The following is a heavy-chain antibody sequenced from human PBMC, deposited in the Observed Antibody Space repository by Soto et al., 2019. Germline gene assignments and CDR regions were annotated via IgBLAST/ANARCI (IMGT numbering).Heavy chain of an antibody. CDR1: GGSISSSTYY. V-gene: IGHV4-39*01. CDR2: IYYSGYT. J-gene: IGHJ5*02. D-gene: IGHD6-6*01. CDR3: ARGEWTRHRSGGGIAARRVWFDP. Sequence: SETLSLTCTVSGGSISSSTYYWGWVRQPPGKGLEWIGSIYYSGYTYYNPSLKSRITMSVDTSKNQFSLKLSSVTAADTAVYYCARGEWTRHRSGGGIAARRVWFDPWGQGTLVTVSS.